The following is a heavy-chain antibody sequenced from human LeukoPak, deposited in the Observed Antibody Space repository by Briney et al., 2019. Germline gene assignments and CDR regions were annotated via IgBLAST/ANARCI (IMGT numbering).Heavy chain of an antibody. D-gene: IGHD3-22*01. Sequence: VGSLRLSSAPSGFTFSSYGMHWVRQAPGKGLEWVSVIWYDGNNKNYADSVKGRFTISRDNSKNTLYLQMNSLRAADTAVYYCAQDQNSGYYFDYWGQGTLVTVSS. V-gene: IGHV3-33*06. CDR1: GFTFSSYG. J-gene: IGHJ4*02. CDR3: AQDQNSGYYFDY. CDR2: IWYDGNNK.